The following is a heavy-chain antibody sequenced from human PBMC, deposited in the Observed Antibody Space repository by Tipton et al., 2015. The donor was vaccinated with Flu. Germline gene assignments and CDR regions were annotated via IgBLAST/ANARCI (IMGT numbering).Heavy chain of an antibody. CDR3: AKDGLGNSNPRDFDN. D-gene: IGHD1-1*01. J-gene: IGHJ4*02. V-gene: IGHV3-23*01. CDR2: ISGSGGST. CDR1: GFTVSRNY. Sequence: SLRLSCEASGFTVSRNYMNWVRQAPGKGLEWVSAISGSGGSTYYADSVKGRFTISRDNSKNTLYLQMNSLRAEDTAVYYCAKDGLGNSNPRDFDNWGQGTLVTVSS.